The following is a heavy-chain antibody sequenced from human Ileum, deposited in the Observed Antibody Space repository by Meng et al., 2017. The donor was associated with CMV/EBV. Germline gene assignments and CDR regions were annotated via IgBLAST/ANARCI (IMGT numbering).Heavy chain of an antibody. CDR2: IHIGDAT. J-gene: IGHJ4*02. V-gene: IGHV3-53*01. D-gene: IGHD2-8*01. CDR3: ARGGAHDGYFDA. CDR1: GLTVTWNY. Sequence: EAQLVVSGGGLIQPGCSLRLACAASGLTVTWNYMSWVRKGPGKGLECIAHIHIGDATFYTGSVKGPFTISRDDSKNTLNLQMDRLRANDTAVYYCARGGAHDGYFDAWGQGTLVTVSS.